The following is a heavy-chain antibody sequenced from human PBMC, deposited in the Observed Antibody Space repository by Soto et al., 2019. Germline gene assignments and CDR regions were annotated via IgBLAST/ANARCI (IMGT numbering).Heavy chain of an antibody. V-gene: IGHV3-23*01. J-gene: IGHJ6*02. D-gene: IGHD4-17*01. CDR1: GFTFSTFD. CDR3: VRHAKLTTVKDNVGYYYGLDV. CDR2: ISGSGVNP. Sequence: GGSLRLSCAASGFTFSTFDMSWVRQPPGKGLEWVSVISGSGVNPYYADSVKGRFTISRDNSKTTLYLQMNSLRTEDTGLYDCVRHAKLTTVKDNVGYYYGLDVWGQGTTVTVSS.